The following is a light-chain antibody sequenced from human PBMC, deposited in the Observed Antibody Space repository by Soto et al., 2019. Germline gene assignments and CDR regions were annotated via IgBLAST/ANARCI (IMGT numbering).Light chain of an antibody. CDR1: QSVSYY. V-gene: IGKV3D-15*01. CDR2: DAS. CDR3: QQYDNWPRT. Sequence: EIVLTQSPGTLSLSPGERATLSCRASQSVSYYLAWYQQKPGQAPRLLIYDASSRATGVPDRFSASGSGTEFTLTISSLQSEDFAVYYCQQYDNWPRTFGQGTKVDI. J-gene: IGKJ1*01.